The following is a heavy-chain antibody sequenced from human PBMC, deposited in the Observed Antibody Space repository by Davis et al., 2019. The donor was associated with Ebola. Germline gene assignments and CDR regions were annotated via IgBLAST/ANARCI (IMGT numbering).Heavy chain of an antibody. CDR2: INPNSGGT. J-gene: IGHJ6*02. CDR3: ARASESSSWACTDV. CDR1: GYTFTGYY. Sequence: AASVKVSCKASGYTFTGYYMHWVRQAPGQGLEWMGWINPNSGGTNYAQKFQGWVTMTRDTSISTAYMELSRLRSDDTAVYYCARASESSSWACTDVWGQGTTVTVSS. D-gene: IGHD6-13*01. V-gene: IGHV1-2*04.